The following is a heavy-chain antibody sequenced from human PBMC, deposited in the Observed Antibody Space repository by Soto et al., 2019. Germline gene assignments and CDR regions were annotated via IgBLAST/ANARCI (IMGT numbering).Heavy chain of an antibody. CDR3: AKDRQFRSYYESAGHYND. CDR2: ISGRGGVT. Sequence: EVQLLESGGGLVQPGGSLRLTGLGSGFTFRNQDMSGVRQAPGKGREWLSGISGRGGVTYYADSVKGRFTISRDNSKNTLYLQMNNLRANDTAVYYCAKDRQFRSYYESAGHYNDWGQGTLVTVSS. J-gene: IGHJ4*02. CDR1: GFTFRNQD. V-gene: IGHV3-23*01. D-gene: IGHD3-22*01.